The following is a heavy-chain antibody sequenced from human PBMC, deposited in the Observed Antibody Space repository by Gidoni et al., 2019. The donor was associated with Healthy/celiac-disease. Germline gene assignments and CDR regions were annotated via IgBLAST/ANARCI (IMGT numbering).Heavy chain of an antibody. CDR2: ISSSSSYI. CDR1: GVTFTSYS. V-gene: IGHV3-21*01. Sequence: EVQLVESGGGLVKTGGSRRLSCAASGVTFTSYSMNWARQAPGKGLEGVSSISSSSSYIYYADSVKGRFTISRDNAKNSLYLQMNSLRAEDTAVYDCARDPPGNSDGWFDPWGQGTLVTVSS. CDR3: ARDPPGNSDGWFDP. D-gene: IGHD1-26*01. J-gene: IGHJ5*02.